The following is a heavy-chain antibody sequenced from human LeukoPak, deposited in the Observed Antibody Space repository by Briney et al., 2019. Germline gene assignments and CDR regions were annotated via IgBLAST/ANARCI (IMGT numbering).Heavy chain of an antibody. CDR2: IYSGGST. J-gene: IGHJ4*02. D-gene: IGHD6-19*01. CDR3: ASQIAVAAIDY. CDR1: GFTFSSYS. Sequence: GGSLRLSCAASGFTFSSYSMNWVRQAPGKGLEWVSVIYSGGSTYYADSVKGRFTISRDNSKNTLYLQMNSLRAEDTAVYYCASQIAVAAIDYWGQGTLVTVSS. V-gene: IGHV3-66*04.